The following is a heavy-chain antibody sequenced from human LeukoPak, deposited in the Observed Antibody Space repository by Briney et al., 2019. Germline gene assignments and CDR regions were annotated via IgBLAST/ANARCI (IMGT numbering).Heavy chain of an antibody. CDR3: AKRWVCSSTSCPSRVDY. V-gene: IGHV3-30-3*02. Sequence: GGSLRLSCAASGFTFSSYAMHWVRQAPGKGLAWVAVISYDGSNKYYADSVKGRFTISRDNSKNTLYLQMNSLRAEDTAVYYCAKRWVCSSTSCPSRVDYWGQGTLVTVSS. CDR1: GFTFSSYA. CDR2: ISYDGSNK. D-gene: IGHD2-2*01. J-gene: IGHJ4*02.